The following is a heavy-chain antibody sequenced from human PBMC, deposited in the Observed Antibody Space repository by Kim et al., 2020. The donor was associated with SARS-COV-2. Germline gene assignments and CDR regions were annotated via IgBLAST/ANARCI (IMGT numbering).Heavy chain of an antibody. CDR3: ARVGYCNGASWPAVVFY. V-gene: IGHV1-2*06. CDR2: INPIIGVA. D-gene: IGHD2-15*01. J-gene: IGHJ4*01. CDR1: GCTFSSYD. Sequence: ASVKVSCKASGCTFSSYDMHWVRQAPGQGLEWMGRINPIIGVANYAQKFQGRVTMTADTSMSTAYMELSRLRSDDTAVYYCARVGYCNGASWPAVVFYWG.